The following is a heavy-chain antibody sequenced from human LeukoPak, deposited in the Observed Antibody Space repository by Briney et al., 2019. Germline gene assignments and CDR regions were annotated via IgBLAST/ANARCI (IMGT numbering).Heavy chain of an antibody. J-gene: IGHJ4*02. V-gene: IGHV3-23*01. Sequence: PGGSLRLSCAASGFTFSSYAMSWVRQAPGKGLEWVSAISGSGGSTYYADSVKGRFTISRDNSKNTLYLQMNSLRAEDTAVYYCAKAKGIAAAGTYYFDHWGQGTLVTVSS. CDR2: ISGSGGST. CDR1: GFTFSSYA. CDR3: AKAKGIAAAGTYYFDH. D-gene: IGHD6-13*01.